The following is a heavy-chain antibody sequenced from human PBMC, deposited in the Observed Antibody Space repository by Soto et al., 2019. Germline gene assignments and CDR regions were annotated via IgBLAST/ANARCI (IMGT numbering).Heavy chain of an antibody. CDR1: GYTFTSHA. CDR2: ISAYNGHT. D-gene: IGHD6-13*01. Sequence: QVQLVQSGAEVKKPGASVKVSCKASGYTFTSHAITWVRQAPGQGLEWMGWISAYNGHTNYAQKLQGRATMTIDTSTSTVYMELRNLRSDDTAVYYCPRVTVIAAASGFNWFDPWGQGTLVTVSS. V-gene: IGHV1-18*01. J-gene: IGHJ5*02. CDR3: PRVTVIAAASGFNWFDP.